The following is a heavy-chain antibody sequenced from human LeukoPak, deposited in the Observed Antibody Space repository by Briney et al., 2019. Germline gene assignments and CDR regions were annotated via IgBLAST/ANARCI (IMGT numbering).Heavy chain of an antibody. Sequence: ASVKVSCKASGYTFTTYGITWVRQAPGQGLEWMGWISAYNGHTNYAQKLQGRVTMTTDTSTSTAYMELRSLTSDDTAVYYCARAGSSSWYSDSWGQGTLVTVSS. CDR3: ARAGSSSWYSDS. J-gene: IGHJ4*02. V-gene: IGHV1-18*01. CDR1: GYTFTTYG. D-gene: IGHD6-13*01. CDR2: ISAYNGHT.